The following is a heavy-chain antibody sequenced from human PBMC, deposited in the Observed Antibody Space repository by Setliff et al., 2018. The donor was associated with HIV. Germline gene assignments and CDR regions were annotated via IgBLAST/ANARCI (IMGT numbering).Heavy chain of an antibody. CDR1: GYTFTGHY. V-gene: IGHV1-2*02. Sequence: ASVKVSCKASGYTFTGHYMHWVRQAPGQGLEWMGWINPNNGASNYAQRFQGRVTMTRDTSISTAYMELSRLRSDDTAVYYCARRYCSGGRCYLAFDYWGQGTLVTVSS. CDR3: ARRYCSGGRCYLAFDY. CDR2: INPNNGAS. D-gene: IGHD2-15*01. J-gene: IGHJ4*02.